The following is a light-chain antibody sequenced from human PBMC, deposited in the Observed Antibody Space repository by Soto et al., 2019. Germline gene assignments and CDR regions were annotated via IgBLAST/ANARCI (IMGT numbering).Light chain of an antibody. J-gene: IGKJ1*01. Sequence: LVLTQSPGTLAFSPGERATLSCRASQSVSSNYLAWYQQKPGQAPRRLIYGASSRATGIPDRFSGSGSGTDFTITISRLEKEDCAVYYCQYYGTSTQTFGQGTKVDIK. CDR3: QYYGTSTQT. V-gene: IGKV3-20*01. CDR1: QSVSSNY. CDR2: GAS.